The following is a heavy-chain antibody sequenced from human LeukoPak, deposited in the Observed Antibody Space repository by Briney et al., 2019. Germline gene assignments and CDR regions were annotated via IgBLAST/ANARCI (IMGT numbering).Heavy chain of an antibody. J-gene: IGHJ4*02. Sequence: PSETLSLTCAVSGGSISSSNWWSWVRQPPGKGLEWIGEIYHSGSTNYNPSLKSRVTISVDTSKNQFSLKLSSVTAADTAVYYCARHRGWYLDYWGQGTLVTVSS. CDR3: ARHRGWYLDY. CDR1: GGSISSSNW. CDR2: IYHSGST. D-gene: IGHD6-19*01. V-gene: IGHV4-4*02.